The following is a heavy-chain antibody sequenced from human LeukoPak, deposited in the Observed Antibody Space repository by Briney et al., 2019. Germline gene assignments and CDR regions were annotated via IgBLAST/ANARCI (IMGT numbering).Heavy chain of an antibody. V-gene: IGHV4-4*07. CDR3: ARDTYRSSFDS. D-gene: IGHD3-10*01. Sequence: SETLSLTCTVSSDSFNNFYWAWVWQPAGKGLEWIGRVSVTVTGVTSYNPSLKSRVSVSVDTSKKQFSLRLTSVTAADTAVYYCARDTYRSSFDSWGQGILVTVSS. CDR1: SDSFNNFY. CDR2: VSVTVTGVT. J-gene: IGHJ4*02.